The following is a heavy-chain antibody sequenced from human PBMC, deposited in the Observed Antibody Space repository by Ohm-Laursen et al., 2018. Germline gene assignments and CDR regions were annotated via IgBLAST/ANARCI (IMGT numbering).Heavy chain of an antibody. V-gene: IGHV3-74*01. CDR1: GFTFSSYW. CDR3: LSGSGYSST. D-gene: IGHD3-22*01. J-gene: IGHJ3*01. Sequence: SLRLSCTASGFTFSSYWMHWVRQGPGKGLVWVSGIKGDGGRINYADSVKGRFTISRDNAKNTPYLQMNSLRVEDTAVYYCLSGSGYSSTWGQGTMVTVSS. CDR2: IKGDGGRI.